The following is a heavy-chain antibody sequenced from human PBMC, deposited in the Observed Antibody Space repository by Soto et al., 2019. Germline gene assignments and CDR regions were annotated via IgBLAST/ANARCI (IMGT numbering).Heavy chain of an antibody. D-gene: IGHD3-3*01. Sequence: QVQLVESGGGVVQPGRSLRLSCAASGFTFSSYAMHWVRQAPGKGLEWVAVISYDGSNKYYADSVKGRFTISRDNSKNTLYLQMNGLRAEDTAVYYCASPYDFWSGYSDQLYYYYGMDVWGQGTTVTVSS. CDR1: GFTFSSYA. CDR3: ASPYDFWSGYSDQLYYYYGMDV. V-gene: IGHV3-30-3*01. J-gene: IGHJ6*02. CDR2: ISYDGSNK.